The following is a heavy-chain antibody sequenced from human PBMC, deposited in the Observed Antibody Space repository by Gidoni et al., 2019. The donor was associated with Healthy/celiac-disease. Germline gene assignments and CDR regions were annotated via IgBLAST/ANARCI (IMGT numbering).Heavy chain of an antibody. Sequence: QVQLVESGGGVVQPGRYLRLSCAAAGCTFSSYAMHWVRQAPGKGLEWVAGISYDGSNKTYAASVKGRFTISRDNSKNTLYLQMHRLGAEDTAVYYCARDNYRLSYYYGMDVWGQGTTVTVSS. V-gene: IGHV3-30*04. J-gene: IGHJ6*02. CDR2: ISYDGSNK. CDR1: GCTFSSYA. CDR3: ARDNYRLSYYYGMDV. D-gene: IGHD3-10*01.